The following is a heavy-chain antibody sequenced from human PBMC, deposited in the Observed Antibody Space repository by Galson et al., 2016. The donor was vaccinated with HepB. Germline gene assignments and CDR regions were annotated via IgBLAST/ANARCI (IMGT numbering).Heavy chain of an antibody. Sequence: SLRLSCAASGFIFSTYNMNWVRQAPGKGLEWVSSISSGSAYRYYADSVKGRFTTSRDNAKKSLYLQMNSLRAEDTAVYYCARMRYSSGWLDGFDIWGQGTMVTVSS. CDR2: ISSGSAYR. V-gene: IGHV3-21*01. CDR1: GFIFSTYN. J-gene: IGHJ3*02. D-gene: IGHD6-19*01. CDR3: ARMRYSSGWLDGFDI.